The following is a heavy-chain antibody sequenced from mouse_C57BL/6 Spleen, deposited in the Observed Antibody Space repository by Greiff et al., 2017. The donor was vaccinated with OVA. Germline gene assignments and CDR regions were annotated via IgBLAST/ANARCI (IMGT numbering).Heavy chain of an antibody. CDR3: ARRETAQATWFAY. D-gene: IGHD3-2*02. J-gene: IGHJ3*01. CDR1: GYTFTDYN. Sequence: VQLQQSGPELVKPGASVKIPCKASGYTFTDYNMDWVKQSHGKSLEWIGDINPNNGGTIYNQKFKGKATLTVDKSSSTAYMELRSLTSEDTAVYYCARRETAQATWFAYWGQGTLVTVSA. V-gene: IGHV1-18*01. CDR2: INPNNGGT.